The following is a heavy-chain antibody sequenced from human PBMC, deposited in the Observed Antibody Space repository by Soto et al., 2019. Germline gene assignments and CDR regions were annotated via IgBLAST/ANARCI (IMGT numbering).Heavy chain of an antibody. CDR1: GYSFTNYW. V-gene: IGHV5-51*01. CDR3: ASQEMATKNVDAFDI. D-gene: IGHD5-12*01. Sequence: GESLKISCQGSGYSFTNYWVGWVRQIPGRGLEWMGIIHPGDSDTRYSPFFQGQVTISADKSISTAYLQWSSLKASDTAMYYCASQEMATKNVDAFDIWGQGTMVTVSS. J-gene: IGHJ3*02. CDR2: IHPGDSDT.